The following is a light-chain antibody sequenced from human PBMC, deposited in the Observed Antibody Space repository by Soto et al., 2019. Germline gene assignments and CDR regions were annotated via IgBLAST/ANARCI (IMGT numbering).Light chain of an antibody. Sequence: QSVLTQPASVSGSPGQSITISCTGTSSDIGVYNYVSWYQQHPGKAPKLVICEVSNRPSGVSSRFSGSKSGNTASLTISGLRAEDEAAYYCTSFTTTNIWVFGGGTKLTVL. CDR3: TSFTTTNIWV. CDR2: EVS. J-gene: IGLJ3*02. CDR1: SSDIGVYNY. V-gene: IGLV2-14*01.